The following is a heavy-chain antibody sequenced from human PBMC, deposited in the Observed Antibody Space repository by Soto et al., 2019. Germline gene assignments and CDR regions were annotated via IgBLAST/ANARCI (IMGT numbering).Heavy chain of an antibody. CDR2: ISYDGSNK. Sequence: QVQLVESGGGVVQPGRSLRLSCAASGFTFSSYAMHWVRQAPGKGLEWVAVISYDGSNKYYADSVKGQFTNSRDNSKNTLYLQMNSLSSEDTAVYYGARDSGTLIVEPASQLGRTSDIWGQGTLVTVSS. V-gene: IGHV3-30-3*01. D-gene: IGHD3-22*01. J-gene: IGHJ3*02. CDR1: GFTFSSYA. CDR3: ARDSGTLIVEPASQLGRTSDI.